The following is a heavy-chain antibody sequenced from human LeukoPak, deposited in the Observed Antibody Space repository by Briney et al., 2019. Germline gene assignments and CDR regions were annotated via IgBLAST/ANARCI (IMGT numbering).Heavy chain of an antibody. CDR1: GYTFTGYY. Sequence: ASVKVSCKASGYTFTGYYLHWVRQAPGQGLEWMGWINPNSGGTNYAQKFQGRVTMTRDTSISTAYMELSRLRSDDTAVYYCARDPLAVARVFDYWGQGTLVTVSS. V-gene: IGHV1-2*02. J-gene: IGHJ4*02. CDR2: INPNSGGT. D-gene: IGHD6-19*01. CDR3: ARDPLAVARVFDY.